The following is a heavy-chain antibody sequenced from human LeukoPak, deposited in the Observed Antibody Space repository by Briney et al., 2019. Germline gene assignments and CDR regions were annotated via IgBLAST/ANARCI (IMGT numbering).Heavy chain of an antibody. J-gene: IGHJ6*02. CDR1: GFTFSSYA. V-gene: IGHV3-15*04. CDR2: TVSEIDGGTT. Sequence: GGSLRLSCAASGFTFSSYAMSWVRQAPGKGLEWVGQTVSEIDGGTTDYATPVKGRFTISRDDSKSTLYLQMNSLKIEDTAVYYCTTDEDWNYARKDVWGQGATVIVSS. CDR3: TTDEDWNYARKDV. D-gene: IGHD1-7*01.